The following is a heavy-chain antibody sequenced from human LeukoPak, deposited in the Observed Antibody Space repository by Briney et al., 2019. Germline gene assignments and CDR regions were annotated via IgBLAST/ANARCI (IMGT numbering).Heavy chain of an antibody. CDR1: GFTVSSNQ. CDR2: IYSGGST. Sequence: GGSLRLSCAASGFTVSSNQVSWVRQAPGKGLEWVSVIYSGGSTYYADSVKGRFTISRDNSKNTLYLQMNSLRAEDTAVYYCAREGYSYGSPLDYYYMDVWGKGTTVTVSS. V-gene: IGHV3-66*02. CDR3: AREGYSYGSPLDYYYMDV. J-gene: IGHJ6*03. D-gene: IGHD5-18*01.